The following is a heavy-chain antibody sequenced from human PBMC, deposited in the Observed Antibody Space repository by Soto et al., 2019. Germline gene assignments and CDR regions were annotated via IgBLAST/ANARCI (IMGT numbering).Heavy chain of an antibody. J-gene: IGHJ4*02. CDR2: IVYDGSKT. Sequence: GGSLRLSCAASGFTFSRYGMHWVRQAPGKGLEWVAVIVYDGSKTKYAESVKGRFTISRDISRNTLYLQMNSLRAEDTAVYYCAKDLAEAALDFDYWGQGTLVTVSS. D-gene: IGHD6-19*01. CDR1: GFTFSRYG. V-gene: IGHV3-30*02. CDR3: AKDLAEAALDFDY.